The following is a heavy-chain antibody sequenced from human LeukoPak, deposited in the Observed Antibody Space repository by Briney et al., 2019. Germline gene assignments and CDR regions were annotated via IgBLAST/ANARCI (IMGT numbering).Heavy chain of an antibody. V-gene: IGHV3-73*01. D-gene: IGHD6-13*01. Sequence: GGSLRLSCAVSGFTFSSSSIHWVRQASGKGLEWVGLIRTKANSYATAYAASVTGRFTISRDDSKDTPYLQMNSLKTEDTALYFCTTSYSGNSWYDWFCPWGQGTLVTVSS. CDR3: TTSYSGNSWYDWFCP. CDR2: IRTKANSYAT. J-gene: IGHJ5*02. CDR1: GFTFSSSS.